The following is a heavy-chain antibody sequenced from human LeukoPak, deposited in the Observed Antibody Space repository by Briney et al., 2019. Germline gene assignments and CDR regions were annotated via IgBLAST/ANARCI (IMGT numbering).Heavy chain of an antibody. Sequence: GGSLRLSCAASGFTFSSNWMSWVRQAPGKGPEWVANIKQDGSEKYYVDSVKGRFTISRDNAKNSLYLQMNSLRAEDTAIYYCARGQHWGRGILITLSS. CDR1: GFTFSSNW. V-gene: IGHV3-7*01. D-gene: IGHD2-15*01. CDR2: IKQDGSEK. J-gene: IGHJ4*02. CDR3: ARGQH.